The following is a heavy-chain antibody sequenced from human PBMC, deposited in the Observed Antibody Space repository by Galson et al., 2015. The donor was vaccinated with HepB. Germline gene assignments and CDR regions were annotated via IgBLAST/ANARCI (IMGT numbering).Heavy chain of an antibody. CDR1: GGTFSSYA. J-gene: IGHJ6*03. CDR3: ARIYGGNPLDYYYYYYMDV. Sequence: SVKVSCKASGGTFSSYAISWVRQAPGQGLEWMGGIIPIFGTANYAQKFQGRVTITADESTSTAYMELSSLRSEDTAVYYCARIYGGNPLDYYYYYYMDVWGKGTTVTVSS. D-gene: IGHD4-23*01. V-gene: IGHV1-69*13. CDR2: IIPIFGTA.